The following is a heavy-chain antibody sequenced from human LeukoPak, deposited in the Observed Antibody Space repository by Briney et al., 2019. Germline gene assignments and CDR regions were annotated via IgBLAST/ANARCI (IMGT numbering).Heavy chain of an antibody. CDR1: GYSISSGYY. V-gene: IGHV4-38-2*02. CDR3: ARVGYYAPYYYYMDV. D-gene: IGHD3-10*01. J-gene: IGHJ6*03. CDR2: IYHSGST. Sequence: SGTLSLTCTVSGYSISSGYYWGWIRQPPGKGLEWIGSIYHSGSTYYNPSLKSRVTISVDTSKNQFSLKLSSVTAADTAVYYCARVGYYAPYYYYMDVWGKGTTVTVSS.